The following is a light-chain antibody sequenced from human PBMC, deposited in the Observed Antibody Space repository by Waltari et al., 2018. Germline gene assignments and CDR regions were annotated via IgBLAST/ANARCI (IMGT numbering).Light chain of an antibody. CDR1: NSDVGGYNF. J-gene: IGLJ2*01. V-gene: IGLV2-14*03. Sequence: QSALTQPASVSGSPGQSITISCTGTNSDVGGYNFVSWYQQHPGKVPKLMIYDDSKRPSGISNRFSGSKSGNTASLTISGLQAEDEADYYCNSYSHSGTLVVFGGGTKLTVL. CDR3: NSYSHSGTLVV. CDR2: DDS.